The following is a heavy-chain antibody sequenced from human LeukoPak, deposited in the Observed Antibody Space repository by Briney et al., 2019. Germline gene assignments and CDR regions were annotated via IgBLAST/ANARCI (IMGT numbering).Heavy chain of an antibody. Sequence: GGSLRLSCAASGFTFSSYWMHWVRHAPGKGLVWVSRINSDGSSTSYADSVKGRFTISRDNAKNTLYLQMNSLRAEDTAVYYCARDVPAARGNYFDYWGQGTLVTVSS. CDR1: GFTFSSYW. J-gene: IGHJ4*02. D-gene: IGHD2-2*01. V-gene: IGHV3-74*01. CDR2: INSDGSST. CDR3: ARDVPAARGNYFDY.